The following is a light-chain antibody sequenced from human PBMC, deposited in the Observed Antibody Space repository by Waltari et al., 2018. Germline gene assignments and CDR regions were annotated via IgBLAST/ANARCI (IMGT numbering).Light chain of an antibody. V-gene: IGKV3D-20*01. CDR2: DAS. Sequence: EIVLTQSPATLSLSPGERATLSCGASQSVSSSYLAWYQHKPGLAPRLLIYDASSRATGITDRFSGSGSGTDFTLTISRLEPEDFAVYYCQQYGSSPLTFGGGTKVEIK. J-gene: IGKJ4*01. CDR1: QSVSSSY. CDR3: QQYGSSPLT.